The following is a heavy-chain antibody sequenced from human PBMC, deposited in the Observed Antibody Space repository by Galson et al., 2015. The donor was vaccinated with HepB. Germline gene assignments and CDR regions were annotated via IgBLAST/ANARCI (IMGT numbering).Heavy chain of an antibody. J-gene: IGHJ6*02. V-gene: IGHV1-8*01. CDR3: ARGRPRDFWSGPNYYYYGMDV. Sequence: SVKVSCKASGSTFTSYDINWVRQATGQGLEWMGWMNPNSGNTGYAQKFQGRVTMTRNTSISTAYMELSSLRSEDTAVYYCARGRPRDFWSGPNYYYYGMDVWGQGTTVTVSS. D-gene: IGHD3-3*01. CDR2: MNPNSGNT. CDR1: GSTFTSYD.